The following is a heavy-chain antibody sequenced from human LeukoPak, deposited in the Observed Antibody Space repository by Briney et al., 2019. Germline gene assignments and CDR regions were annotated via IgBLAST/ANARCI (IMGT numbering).Heavy chain of an antibody. CDR1: GFTFSDHY. V-gene: IGHV3-72*01. CDR2: SRNKANSYTT. Sequence: PGGSLRLSCAASGFTFSDHYMDWVRQAPGKGLEWVGRSRNKANSYTTEYAASVKGRFTISRDDSKNSLYLQMNSLKTDDTAVYYCARKFYHSPTYYYSEWGQGTLVTVSS. D-gene: IGHD3-22*01. CDR3: ARKFYHSPTYYYSE. J-gene: IGHJ4*02.